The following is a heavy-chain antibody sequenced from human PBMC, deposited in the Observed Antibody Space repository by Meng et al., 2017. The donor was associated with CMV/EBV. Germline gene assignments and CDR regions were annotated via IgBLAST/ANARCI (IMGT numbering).Heavy chain of an antibody. J-gene: IGHJ6*02. Sequence: ASVKVSCKASGYTFTTYDINLARQATGQGLEWMGWMNPNSGNTGYAQKFQGRVTLTRVTSISTAYMELSSLTSDDTAVYYCARTRIEVEPDGRKIKYYNYGMDVWGQGTTVTVSS. V-gene: IGHV1-8*01. CDR2: MNPNSGNT. CDR1: GYTFTTYD. CDR3: ARTRIEVEPDGRKIKYYNYGMDV. D-gene: IGHD2-2*01.